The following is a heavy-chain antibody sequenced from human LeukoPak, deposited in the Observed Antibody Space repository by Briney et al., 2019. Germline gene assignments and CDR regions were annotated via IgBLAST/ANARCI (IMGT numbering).Heavy chain of an antibody. V-gene: IGHV1-8*02. J-gene: IGHJ4*02. CDR3: ARGGGAFFNSGYDPSDY. Sequence: GASVKVSCKASGYTFTSYGINWVRQATGQGLEWMGWMNPNSGNTGYAQKFQGRVTMTRNTSISTAYMELSSLRSEDTAVYYCARGGGAFFNSGYDPSDYWGQGTLVTVSS. CDR2: MNPNSGNT. CDR1: GYTFTSYG. D-gene: IGHD5-12*01.